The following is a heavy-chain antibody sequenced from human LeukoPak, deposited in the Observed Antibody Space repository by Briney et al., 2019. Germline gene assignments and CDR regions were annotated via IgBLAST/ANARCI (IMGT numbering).Heavy chain of an antibody. CDR3: AKGPAAIGYFRE. CDR1: GFTFSSSA. Sequence: GGSLRLSCADSGFTFSSSAMSWVRQAPGKGLEWVSGISGGGTSTYYADSVKGRFTISRDNSKKMVYLQMNSLRAEDTAIYYCAKGPAAIGYFREWGQGTLVTVSS. D-gene: IGHD2-2*01. V-gene: IGHV3-23*01. CDR2: ISGGGTST. J-gene: IGHJ1*01.